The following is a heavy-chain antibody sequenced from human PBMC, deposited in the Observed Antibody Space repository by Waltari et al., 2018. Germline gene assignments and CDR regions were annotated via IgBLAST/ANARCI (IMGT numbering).Heavy chain of an antibody. CDR1: GLTFDDYT. J-gene: IGHJ6*03. CDR3: AREWAEYYYYMDV. D-gene: IGHD1-26*01. Sequence: EVQLVESGGVVVQPGGYLRLSCQASGLTFDDYTMHWVRQAPGKGLEWVSLISWDGGSTYYADSVKGRFTISRDNSKNSLYLQMNSLRTEDTALYYCAREWAEYYYYMDVWGKGTTVTVSS. V-gene: IGHV3-43*01. CDR2: ISWDGGST.